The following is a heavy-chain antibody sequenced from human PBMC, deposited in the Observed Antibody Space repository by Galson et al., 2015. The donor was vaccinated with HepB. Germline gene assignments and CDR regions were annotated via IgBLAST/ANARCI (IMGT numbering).Heavy chain of an antibody. CDR2: IYKTGST. Sequence: SEPLSLTCTVSGGSISSHYWNWIRQSPGKGLEWIGYIYKTGSTNYNPSLRSRVTMSVDTPKNQFSLKLRSVTAADTAVYYCSREPSFYGSGRSYAFDSWGQGTLVTVSS. J-gene: IGHJ4*02. V-gene: IGHV4-59*11. D-gene: IGHD3-10*01. CDR3: SREPSFYGSGRSYAFDS. CDR1: GGSISSHY.